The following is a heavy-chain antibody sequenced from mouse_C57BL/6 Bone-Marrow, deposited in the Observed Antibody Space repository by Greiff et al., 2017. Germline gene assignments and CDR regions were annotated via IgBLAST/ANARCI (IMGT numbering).Heavy chain of an antibody. Sequence: QVQLQQPGAELVMPGASVKLSCKASGYTFTSYWMHWVKQRPGQGLEWIGEIDPSDSYTNYNQKFKGKSTLTVDKSSSTAYMQLSSLTSEDSAVYYCARGGYDRFAYWGHGTLVTVSA. J-gene: IGHJ3*01. V-gene: IGHV1-69*01. CDR2: IDPSDSYT. CDR3: ARGGYDRFAY. D-gene: IGHD2-3*01. CDR1: GYTFTSYW.